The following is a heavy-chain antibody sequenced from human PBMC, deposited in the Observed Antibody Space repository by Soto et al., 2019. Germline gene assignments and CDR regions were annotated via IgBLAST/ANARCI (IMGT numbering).Heavy chain of an antibody. CDR3: ARRAEEYSGYVGHYYYMDV. CDR2: IYYSGST. CDR1: GFSISSYY. Sequence: PSETLSLTCPFSGFSISSYYWSWIRQPPGKGLEWIGYIYYSGSTNYNPSLKSRVTISVDTSKNQFSLKLSSVTAADTAVYYCARRAEEYSGYVGHYYYMDVWGKGTTVTVSS. V-gene: IGHV4-59*08. D-gene: IGHD5-12*01. J-gene: IGHJ6*03.